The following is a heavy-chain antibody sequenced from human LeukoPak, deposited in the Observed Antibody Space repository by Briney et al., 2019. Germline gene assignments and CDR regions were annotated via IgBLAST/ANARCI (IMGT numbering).Heavy chain of an antibody. Sequence: PGGSPRLSCAASGFTFSSYSMNWVRQAPGKGLEWVSSISSSSSYIYYADSVKGRFTISRDNAKNSLYLQMNSLRAEDTAVYYCARDPPYYDILTGYYQIDYWGQGTLVTVSS. CDR1: GFTFSSYS. CDR2: ISSSSSYI. V-gene: IGHV3-21*01. CDR3: ARDPPYYDILTGYYQIDY. J-gene: IGHJ4*02. D-gene: IGHD3-9*01.